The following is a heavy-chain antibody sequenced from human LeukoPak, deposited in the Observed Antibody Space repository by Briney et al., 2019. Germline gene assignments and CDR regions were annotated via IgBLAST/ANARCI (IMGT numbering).Heavy chain of an antibody. CDR1: GFTFDDYA. CDR2: ISWNSGSI. J-gene: IGHJ4*02. D-gene: IGHD4-23*01. V-gene: IGHV3-9*01. Sequence: GGSLRLSCAASGFTFDDYAMHWVRQAPGKGLEWVSGISWNSGSIGYADSVKGRFTISRDNAKNSLYLQMNSLRAEDTALYYCAKDHDYGGNSPHFDYWGQRTLVTVSS. CDR3: AKDHDYGGNSPHFDY.